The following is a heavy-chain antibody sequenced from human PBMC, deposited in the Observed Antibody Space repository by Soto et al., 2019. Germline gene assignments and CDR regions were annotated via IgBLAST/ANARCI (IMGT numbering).Heavy chain of an antibody. CDR3: ARDPAP. CDR2: TDNSVST. Sequence: QVQLPESGPGLVKPSQTLSLTGTVSGGSISRGGYYWSWIRQNPGKGLEWIGYTDNSVSTSYNPSLKSRVTISVDTSKNQFSLKLTSVNAAHSAVYYCARDPAPWGQGTLVTVSS. J-gene: IGHJ5*02. CDR1: GGSISRGGYY. V-gene: IGHV4-31*03.